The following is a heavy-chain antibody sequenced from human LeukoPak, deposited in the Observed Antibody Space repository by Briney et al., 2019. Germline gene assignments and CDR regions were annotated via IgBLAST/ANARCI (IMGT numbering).Heavy chain of an antibody. CDR2: ISSSSSCI. J-gene: IGHJ6*02. V-gene: IGHV3-21*01. D-gene: IGHD2-2*01. Sequence: GGSLRLSCAASGFTFSSYSMNWVRQAPGKGLEWVSSISSSSSCIYYADSVKGRFTISRDNAKNSLYLQMNSLRAEDTAVYYCARDLVVVPAAIDRGYYYYGMDVWGQGTTVTVSS. CDR3: ARDLVVVPAAIDRGYYYYGMDV. CDR1: GFTFSSYS.